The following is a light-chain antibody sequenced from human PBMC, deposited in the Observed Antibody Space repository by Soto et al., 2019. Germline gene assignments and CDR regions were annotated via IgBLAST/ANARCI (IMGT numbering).Light chain of an antibody. V-gene: IGKV3-11*01. CDR3: QQRSNWPL. CDR2: DTS. CDR1: QSVRDN. J-gene: IGKJ5*01. Sequence: EIVMTQSPATLSVSPGERVTLSCRASQSVRDNLAWYQQKPGQAPRLLIYDTSKRATGIPARFSGSGSGTDFTLTISNLEPEDLAVYYCQQRSNWPLFGQGTRLEIK.